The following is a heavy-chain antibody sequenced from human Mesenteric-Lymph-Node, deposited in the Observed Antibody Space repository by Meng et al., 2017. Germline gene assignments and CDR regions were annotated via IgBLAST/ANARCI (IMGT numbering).Heavy chain of an antibody. CDR3: ARTMVPAAMDYYYYGMDV. D-gene: IGHD2-2*01. J-gene: IGHJ6*02. CDR1: GYTFTSYD. V-gene: IGHV1-8*02. Sequence: ASVKVSCKASGYTFTSYDINWVRQATGQGLEWMGWMNPNSGNTGYAQKFQGRVTMTRDTSISTAYMELSRLRSDDTAVYYCARTMVPAAMDYYYYGMDVWGQGTTVTVSS. CDR2: MNPNSGNT.